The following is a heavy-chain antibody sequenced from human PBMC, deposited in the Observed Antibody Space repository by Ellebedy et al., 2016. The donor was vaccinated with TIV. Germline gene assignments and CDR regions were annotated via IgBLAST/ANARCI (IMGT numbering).Heavy chain of an antibody. V-gene: IGHV4-39*01. Sequence: SETLSLTCTVSGGSISRSSSYWGWIRQPPGKGLEWIGSISYSGYTKYNPPLKSRITMSVDTSKNQFSLKLRPVTAADTAVYYCARNVLIFTFDKWYSDLWGRGTLVTVSS. CDR1: GGSISRSSSY. CDR2: ISYSGYT. CDR3: ARNVLIFTFDKWYSDL. D-gene: IGHD3/OR15-3a*01. J-gene: IGHJ2*01.